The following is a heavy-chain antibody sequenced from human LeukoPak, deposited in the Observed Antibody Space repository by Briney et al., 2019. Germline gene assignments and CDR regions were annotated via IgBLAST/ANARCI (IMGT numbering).Heavy chain of an antibody. V-gene: IGHV1-3*01. CDR3: ARGGQPYYYSYYGMDV. CDR1: GYTFTSYA. Sequence: ASVKVSCKASGYTFTSYAMHWVRQAPGQRLERMGWINAGNGNRKYSQKFKGRVTITRDTSASTAYMELSSLRSEDTAVYYCARGGQPYYYSYYGMDVWGKGTTVTVSS. CDR2: INAGNGNR. J-gene: IGHJ6*04.